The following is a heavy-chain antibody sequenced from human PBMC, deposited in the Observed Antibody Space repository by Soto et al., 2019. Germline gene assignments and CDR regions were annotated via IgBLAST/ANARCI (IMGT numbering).Heavy chain of an antibody. CDR1: GYTFTSYG. V-gene: IGHV1-18*01. D-gene: IGHD2-2*01. J-gene: IGHJ6*02. CDR3: ARDGAEDCSSTSCYRWHYYYGMDV. CDR2: ISAYNGNT. Sequence: GASVKVSCKASGYTFTSYGISWVRQAPGQGLEWMGWISAYNGNTNYAQKLQGRVTMTTDTSTSTAYMELRSLRSDDTAVYYCARDGAEDCSSTSCYRWHYYYGMDVWGQGTTVTVSS.